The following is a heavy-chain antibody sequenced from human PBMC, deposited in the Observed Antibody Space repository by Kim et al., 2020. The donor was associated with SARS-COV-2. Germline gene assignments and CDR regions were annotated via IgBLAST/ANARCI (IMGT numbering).Heavy chain of an antibody. Sequence: ASVKVSCKASGYTFTSCAIHWVRQAPGQGLEWMGWVDPNTGNTKYREKFQGRVTLTRDTSANTAYMDLSRLKSEDTAVYYCVRELWFEGFLRWDSWGQGTLVTVSS. CDR1: GYTFTSCA. D-gene: IGHD3-10*01. V-gene: IGHV1-3*01. CDR2: VDPNTGNT. J-gene: IGHJ4*02. CDR3: VRELWFEGFLRWDS.